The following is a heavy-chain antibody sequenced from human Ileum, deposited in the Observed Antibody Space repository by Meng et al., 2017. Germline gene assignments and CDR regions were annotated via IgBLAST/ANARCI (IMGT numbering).Heavy chain of an antibody. V-gene: IGHV6-1*01. CDR1: GDSVSSNSAA. CDR2: TYYRSKWYN. D-gene: IGHD1-26*01. J-gene: IGHJ4*02. Sequence: QVQLQQSGPGLVKPSQTLSLTCASPGDSVSSNSAAWNWIRQSPLRGLEWLGRTYYRSKWYNDYAVSVKSRITINPDTSKNQFSLQLNSVTPEDTAVYYCAKDGTSGSYLGLYYWGQGTLVTVSS. CDR3: AKDGTSGSYLGLYY.